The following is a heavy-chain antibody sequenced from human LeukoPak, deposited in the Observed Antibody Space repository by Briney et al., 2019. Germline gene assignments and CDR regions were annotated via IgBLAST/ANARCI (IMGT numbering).Heavy chain of an antibody. CDR3: ARDLFSLSYYYDSSGYSALDY. Sequence: AWGSLRLSCAASGFTFSSYAMSWVRQAPGKGLEWVSAISGSGGSTYYADSVKGRFTISRDNSKNTLYLQMNSLRAEDTAVYYCARDLFSLSYYYDSSGYSALDYWGQGTLVTVSS. CDR2: ISGSGGST. J-gene: IGHJ4*02. V-gene: IGHV3-23*01. D-gene: IGHD3-22*01. CDR1: GFTFSSYA.